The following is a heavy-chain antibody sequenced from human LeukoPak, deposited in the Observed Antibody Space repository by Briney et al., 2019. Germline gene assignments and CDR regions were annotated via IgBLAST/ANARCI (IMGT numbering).Heavy chain of an antibody. CDR3: ARSPPLYYYDSSGYVDY. D-gene: IGHD3-22*01. CDR2: IYHSGST. CDR1: GGSISSGGYY. J-gene: IGHJ4*02. Sequence: SETLSLTCTVSGGSISSGGYYWSWIRQPPGKGLEWIGYIYHSGSTYYNPSLKSRVTISVDRSKNQFSLKLSSVTAADTAVYYCARSPPLYYYDSSGYVDYWGQGTLVTVSS. V-gene: IGHV4-30-2*01.